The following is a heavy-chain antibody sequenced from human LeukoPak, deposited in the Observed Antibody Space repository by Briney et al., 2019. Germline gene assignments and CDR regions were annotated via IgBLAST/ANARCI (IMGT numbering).Heavy chain of an antibody. V-gene: IGHV4-38-2*02. Sequence: SETLSLTCTVSGGSISSYYWGWIRQPPGKGLEWIGSIYHSGSTYYNPSLKSRVTISVDTSKNQFSLKLSSVTAADTAVYYCARTNADLIAAAGYYYYYMDVWGKGTTVTVSS. CDR2: IYHSGST. CDR1: GGSISSYY. CDR3: ARTNADLIAAAGYYYYYMDV. D-gene: IGHD6-13*01. J-gene: IGHJ6*03.